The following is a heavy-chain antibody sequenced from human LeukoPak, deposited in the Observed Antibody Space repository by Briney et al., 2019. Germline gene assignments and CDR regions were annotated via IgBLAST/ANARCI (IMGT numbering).Heavy chain of an antibody. CDR2: INHSGST. Sequence: SETLSLTCAVYGGSFSGYYWSWIRQPPGKGLEWIGEINHSGSTNYNPSLKSRVTISVDTSKNQFSLKLSSVTAADTAVYYCARRFGDWNYRTWGQGTLVTVSS. V-gene: IGHV4-34*01. D-gene: IGHD1-7*01. J-gene: IGHJ5*02. CDR3: ARRFGDWNYRT. CDR1: GGSFSGYY.